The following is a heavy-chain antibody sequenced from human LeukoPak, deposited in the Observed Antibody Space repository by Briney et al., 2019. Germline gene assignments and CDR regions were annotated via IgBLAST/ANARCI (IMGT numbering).Heavy chain of an antibody. Sequence: SETLSLTCTVSGGSISTSGYYWGWIRQPPGKGLEWIVSIYDSGSTYYNPSLKSRVTISVDTSKNQFSLKLSSVTAADTAVYYCARGAYYDILTGYYMAYYGMDVWGQGTTVTVSS. CDR3: ARGAYYDILTGYYMAYYGMDV. CDR1: GGSISTSGYY. D-gene: IGHD3-9*01. CDR2: IYDSGST. J-gene: IGHJ6*02. V-gene: IGHV4-39*01.